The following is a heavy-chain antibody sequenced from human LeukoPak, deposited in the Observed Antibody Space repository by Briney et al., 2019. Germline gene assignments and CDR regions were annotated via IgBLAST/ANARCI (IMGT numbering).Heavy chain of an antibody. CDR2: INAGEGKT. D-gene: IGHD6-19*01. J-gene: IGHJ6*02. Sequence: ASVKVSCKASGYTFANHGMHWVRQAPGQGPERMGWINAGEGKTKYLQKFQDRVTISRVTSASTAYMELSSLRSEDTAVYYCARGSGWSDYYGMDVWGQGTTVIVSS. CDR3: ARGSGWSDYYGMDV. CDR1: GYTFANHG. V-gene: IGHV1-3*01.